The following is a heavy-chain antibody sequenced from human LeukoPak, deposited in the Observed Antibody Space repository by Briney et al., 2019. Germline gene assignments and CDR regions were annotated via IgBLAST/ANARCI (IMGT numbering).Heavy chain of an antibody. CDR1: GFTFDDYG. CDR2: INWNGGST. Sequence: GGSLRPSCAASGFTFDDYGMSWVRQAPGKGLEWVSGINWNGGSTGYADSMKGRFTISRDNAKNSLYLQMNSLRAEDTALYYCALNGEISTVWYGDYYYYYMYVWGKGNTVTVSS. V-gene: IGHV3-20*04. CDR3: ALNGEISTVWYGDYYYYYMYV. J-gene: IGHJ6*03. D-gene: IGHD6-19*01.